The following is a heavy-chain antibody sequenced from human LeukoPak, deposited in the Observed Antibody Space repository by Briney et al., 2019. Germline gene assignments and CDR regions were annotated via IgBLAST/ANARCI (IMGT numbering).Heavy chain of an antibody. CDR2: ISGNGGDT. J-gene: IGHJ4*02. CDR3: AKGRTLVGGSTRSYDY. V-gene: IGHV3-23*01. D-gene: IGHD1-26*01. CDR1: GFTFSSYG. Sequence: GGSLRLSCAASGFTFSSYGMNWVRQAPGKGLEWVSVISGNGGDTFYADSVKGRFTISRDNYKNTLYLQMNSLRVEDTAVYYCAKGRTLVGGSTRSYDYWGQGTLVTVSS.